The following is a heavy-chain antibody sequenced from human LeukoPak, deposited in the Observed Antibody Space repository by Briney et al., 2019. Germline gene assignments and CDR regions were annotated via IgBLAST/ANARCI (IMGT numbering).Heavy chain of an antibody. J-gene: IGHJ4*02. CDR2: ISNSGGST. Sequence: PGGSLRLSCAASGFTFSDYYMSWVRQAPGKGLEWVSIISNSGGSTYYADSVKGRFTISRDNSKNTLYLQMTSLRAEDMAVYYCAKDPCSGGSCYSADYWGQGTLVTVSS. CDR3: AKDPCSGGSCYSADY. V-gene: IGHV3-23*01. CDR1: GFTFSDYY. D-gene: IGHD2-15*01.